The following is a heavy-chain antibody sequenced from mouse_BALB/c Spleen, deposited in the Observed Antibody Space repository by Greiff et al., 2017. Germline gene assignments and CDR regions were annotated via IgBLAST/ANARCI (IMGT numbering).Heavy chain of an antibody. CDR2: ISSGSSTI. J-gene: IGHJ4*01. D-gene: IGHD2-14*01. V-gene: IGHV5-17*02. Sequence: EVKVVESGGGLVQPGGSRKLSCAASGFTFSSFGMHWVRQAPEKGLEWVAYISSGSSTIYYADTVKGRFTISRDNPKNTLFLQMTSLRSEDTAMYYCARSSYRYAYYAMDYWGQGTSVTVSS. CDR1: GFTFSSFG. CDR3: ARSSYRYAYYAMDY.